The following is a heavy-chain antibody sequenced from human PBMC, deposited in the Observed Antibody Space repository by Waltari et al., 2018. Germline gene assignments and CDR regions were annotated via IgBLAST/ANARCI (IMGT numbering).Heavy chain of an antibody. V-gene: IGHV1-18*03. Sequence: QVQLVQSGAEVKKSGASVKVSCKASGYTFTTYGLGWIRQARGQGIEWLGWVNANNGKTKYAQKLEGRVTMTTDTATDTAYMELRSLTFDDMAVYYCARRLRGGLDVWGQGTTVTVSS. CDR3: ARRLRGGLDV. CDR1: GYTFTTYG. D-gene: IGHD2-21*02. CDR2: VNANNGKT. J-gene: IGHJ6*02.